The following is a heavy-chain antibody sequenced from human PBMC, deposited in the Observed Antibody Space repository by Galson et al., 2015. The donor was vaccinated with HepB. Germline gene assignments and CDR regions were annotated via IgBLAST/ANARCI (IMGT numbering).Heavy chain of an antibody. V-gene: IGHV2-5*02. Sequence: PALVKPTQTLTLTCSLSGLSISASGEGVGWIRQSPGKALEWLSLIYWDDTKRYRPSLKRRLTITKGTSKNQVVLTMTNMDPVDTATYFCAKLGNAFFEYWGQGTPVTVSS. CDR1: GLSISASGEG. D-gene: IGHD4-23*01. CDR3: AKLGNAFFEY. CDR2: IYWDDTK. J-gene: IGHJ4*02.